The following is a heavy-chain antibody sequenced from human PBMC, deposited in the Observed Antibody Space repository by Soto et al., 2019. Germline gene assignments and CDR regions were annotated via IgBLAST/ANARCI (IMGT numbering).Heavy chain of an antibody. J-gene: IGHJ4*02. CDR1: GGSIRSHF. Sequence: PSEPLSLTCSVSGGSIRSHFWSWIRQPPGKGLEWIGYIYYSGSTNYNPSLKSRVTISVDTSKNQFSLKLTSVTAADTAVYYCARGGGGDVPHFASWGKGALVTVSS. D-gene: IGHD2-21*01. V-gene: IGHV4-59*11. CDR2: IYYSGST. CDR3: ARGGGGDVPHFAS.